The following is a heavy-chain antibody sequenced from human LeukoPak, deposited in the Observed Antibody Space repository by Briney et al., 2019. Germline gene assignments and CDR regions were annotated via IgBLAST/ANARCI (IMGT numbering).Heavy chain of an antibody. CDR1: GFTFSNHW. D-gene: IGHD6-19*01. J-gene: IGHJ4*02. CDR3: AKERYSSGWYYFDY. CDR2: IKQDGSEK. V-gene: IGHV3-7*01. Sequence: GGSLRLSCAASGFTFSNHWMSWVRQAPGKGLEWVANIKQDGSEKYYVDSVKGRFTISRDNAKKSLYLQMNSLRAEDTAVYYCAKERYSSGWYYFDYWGQGTLVTVSS.